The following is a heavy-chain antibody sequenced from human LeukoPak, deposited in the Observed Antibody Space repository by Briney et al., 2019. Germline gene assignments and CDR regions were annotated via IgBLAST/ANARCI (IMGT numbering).Heavy chain of an antibody. CDR1: GYTFTSYA. CDR3: ARVSSGWHGYLDY. V-gene: IGHV1-3*01. Sequence: ASVKVFCRASGYTFTSYAMHWVRQAPGQRLECMGWINAGNGNATYTQKFQDRVTFTRDTSASTAYMDLSSLRSEDTAVYYCARVSSGWHGYLDYWGQGTPVTVSS. D-gene: IGHD6-25*01. CDR2: INAGNGNA. J-gene: IGHJ4*02.